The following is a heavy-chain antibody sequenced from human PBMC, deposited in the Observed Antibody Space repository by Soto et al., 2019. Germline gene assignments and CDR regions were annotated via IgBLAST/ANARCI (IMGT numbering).Heavy chain of an antibody. CDR2: ISSSGSFM. J-gene: IGHJ5*01. CDR3: ARDPPTGSTLDWFDS. CDR1: GFSFSSDS. V-gene: IGHV3-21*01. D-gene: IGHD1-7*01. Sequence: EVQLVESGGGLVKPGGSLRLSCAASGFSFSSDSMGWVRQAPGKGLEWVSSISSSGSFMNYADSVKGRFTISRDNAKNSLYLQMTSLKDEDTAVYYCARDPPTGSTLDWFDSWGQGTLATVSS.